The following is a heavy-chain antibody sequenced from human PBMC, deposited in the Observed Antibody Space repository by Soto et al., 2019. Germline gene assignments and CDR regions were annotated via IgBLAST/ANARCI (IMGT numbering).Heavy chain of an antibody. CDR1: GGTFSSYA. D-gene: IGHD3-10*01. CDR2: IIPIFGTA. Sequence: ASVKVSCKASGGTFSSYAISWVRQAPGQGLEWMGGIIPIFGTANYAQKFQGRVTITADESTSTAYMELSSLRSEDTAVYYCAQGARGVIIYFDYWGQGTLVTVSS. CDR3: AQGARGVIIYFDY. J-gene: IGHJ4*02. V-gene: IGHV1-69*13.